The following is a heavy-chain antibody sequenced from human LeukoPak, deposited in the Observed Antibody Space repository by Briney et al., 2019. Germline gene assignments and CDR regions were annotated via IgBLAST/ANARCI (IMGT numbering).Heavy chain of an antibody. J-gene: IGHJ4*02. CDR3: AKGRSGWYFFDY. V-gene: IGHV3-23*01. D-gene: IGHD6-19*01. CDR2: ISDIGATT. Sequence: GGSLRLSCAASGFTFSSYVMSWVRQAPGKGLEWVSTISDIGATTYYADSVKGRFTISRDNAKNTLYFQMNSLTAEDTAVYYCAKGRSGWYFFDYWGQGTLVTVSS. CDR1: GFTFSSYV.